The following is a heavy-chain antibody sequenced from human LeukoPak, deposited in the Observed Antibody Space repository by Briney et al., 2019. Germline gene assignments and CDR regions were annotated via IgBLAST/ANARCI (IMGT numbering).Heavy chain of an antibody. J-gene: IGHJ3*02. V-gene: IGHV3-23*01. D-gene: IGHD2-21*02. CDR3: AKIIVVVTASPGAFDI. Sequence: PGGSLRLSCAASGFTVSSNYMSCVRQAPGKGLEWVSAISGSGGSTYYADSVKGRFTISRDNSKNTLYLQMNSLRAEDTAVYYCAKIIVVVTASPGAFDIWGQGTMVTVSS. CDR2: ISGSGGST. CDR1: GFTVSSNY.